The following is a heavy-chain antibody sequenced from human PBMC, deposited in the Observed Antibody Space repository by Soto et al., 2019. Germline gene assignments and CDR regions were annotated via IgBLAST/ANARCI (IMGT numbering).Heavy chain of an antibody. V-gene: IGHV1-18*01. D-gene: IGHD4-17*01. CDR3: ARGRDFGDYPWGIDY. CDR1: GYTFSSYG. CDR2: ISAYNGNT. Sequence: ASVKVSCKASGYTFSSYGISWVRQAPGQGLEWMGWISAYNGNTNYAQKLQGRVTMTTDTSTSTAYMELRSLRSDDTAVYYCARGRDFGDYPWGIDYWGQGTLVTVSS. J-gene: IGHJ4*02.